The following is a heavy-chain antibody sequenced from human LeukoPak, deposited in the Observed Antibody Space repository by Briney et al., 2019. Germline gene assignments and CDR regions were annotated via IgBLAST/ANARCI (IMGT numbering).Heavy chain of an antibody. CDR1: GGSISSSSYY. CDR2: IYYCGST. Sequence: PSETLSLTCTASGGSISSSSYYWGWTRQPPGKGLEWIGSIYYCGSTYYNPSLKSRVTTSVDTSKNQFSLKLSSVTAADTAVYYCARDWGVVVVAYNWFDPWGQGTLVTVSS. J-gene: IGHJ5*02. CDR3: ARDWGVVVVAYNWFDP. D-gene: IGHD2-15*01. V-gene: IGHV4-39*07.